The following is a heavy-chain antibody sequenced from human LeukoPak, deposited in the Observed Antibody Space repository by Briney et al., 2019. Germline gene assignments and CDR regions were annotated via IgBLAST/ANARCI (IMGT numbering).Heavy chain of an antibody. CDR1: GGSISSYY. V-gene: IGHV4-59*01. CDR2: IYYSGST. Sequence: SETLSLTCTVSGGSISSYYWSWIRQPPGKGLEWIGYIYYSGSTNYNPSLKSRVTISVDTSKNQFSLKLSSVTAADTAVYYCARNNVWFGEPAQYFWGQGTLVTVSS. D-gene: IGHD3-10*01. CDR3: ARNNVWFGEPAQYF. J-gene: IGHJ4*02.